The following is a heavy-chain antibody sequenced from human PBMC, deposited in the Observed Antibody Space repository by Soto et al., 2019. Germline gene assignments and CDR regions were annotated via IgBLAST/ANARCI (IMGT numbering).Heavy chain of an antibody. V-gene: IGHV1-18*01. CDR1: GYNFSIHG. CDR3: ARVYIVGVTTSYGMDV. CDR2: ISAHNGNT. Sequence: ASVKVSCKASGYNFSIHGIIWVRQAPGQGLEWMGWISAHNGNTNYAQKLQGRVTMTTDTSTSTAYMELRSLRSDDTAVYYCARVYIVGVTTSYGMDVWGQGTTVTVSS. J-gene: IGHJ6*02. D-gene: IGHD1-26*01.